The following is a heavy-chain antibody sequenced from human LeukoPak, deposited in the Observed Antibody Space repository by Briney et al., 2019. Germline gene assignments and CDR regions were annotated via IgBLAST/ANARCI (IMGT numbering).Heavy chain of an antibody. Sequence: LTGGSLRLSCAASGFTFSSYAMSWVSRAPGKGLEWVSAISGSGGTTYYADSVKGRFTISRDNSKNTLYLQMNSLRAEDTAVYYCAKDSGYSSSSGGWFDPWGQGTLVTVSS. CDR1: GFTFSSYA. D-gene: IGHD6-6*01. J-gene: IGHJ5*02. V-gene: IGHV3-23*01. CDR2: ISGSGGTT. CDR3: AKDSGYSSSSGGWFDP.